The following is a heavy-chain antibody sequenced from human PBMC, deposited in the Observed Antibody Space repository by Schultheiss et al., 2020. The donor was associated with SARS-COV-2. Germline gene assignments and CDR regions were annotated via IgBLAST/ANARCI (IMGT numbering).Heavy chain of an antibody. CDR2: IDWDDDK. CDR3: ARIAAAGSYGMDV. D-gene: IGHD6-13*01. V-gene: IGHV2-70*01. Sequence: TLSLTCAVYGGSFSGYYWSWIRQPPGKALEWLALIDWDDDKYYSTSLKTRLTISKDTSKNQVVLTMTNMDPVDTATYYCARIAAAGSYGMDVWGQGTTVTVSS. J-gene: IGHJ6*02. CDR1: GGSFSGYY.